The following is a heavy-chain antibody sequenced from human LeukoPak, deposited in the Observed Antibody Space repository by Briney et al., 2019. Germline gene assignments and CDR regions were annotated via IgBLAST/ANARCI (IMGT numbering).Heavy chain of an antibody. D-gene: IGHD5-12*01. J-gene: IGHJ4*02. CDR1: GFTFSECA. Sequence: AGGSLRLSCGGSGFTFSECAIHWVRQAPGMGLEWVSAIGGSDGNTYYADSVKGRFTISRDNSKNSLYLQINSLRADDTAVYYCAKVQYSNYDMNFDSWGQGTLVTVSS. CDR2: IGGSDGNT. CDR3: AKVQYSNYDMNFDS. V-gene: IGHV3-23*01.